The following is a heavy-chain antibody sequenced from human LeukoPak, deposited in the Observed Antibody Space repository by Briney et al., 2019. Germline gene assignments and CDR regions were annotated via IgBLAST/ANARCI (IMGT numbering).Heavy chain of an antibody. CDR3: ARDWGGWYMKWYIDL. V-gene: IGHV3-30*04. CDR2: ISYDGSNK. Sequence: GGALRLSCAAPGVTLSSYAMHWVRQAPGKGLEWVAVISYDGSNKYYADSVKGRFTLSRDNSENTLYLQMNSLTTEDTAVYYCARDWGGWYMKWYIDLWGRGTLVTVSS. J-gene: IGHJ2*01. CDR1: GVTLSSYA. D-gene: IGHD6-19*01.